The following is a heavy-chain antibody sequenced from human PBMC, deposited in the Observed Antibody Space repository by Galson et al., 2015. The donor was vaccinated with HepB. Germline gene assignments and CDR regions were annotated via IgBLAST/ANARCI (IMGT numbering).Heavy chain of an antibody. Sequence: SVKVSCKASGYTFTSYGISWVRQAPGQGLEWMGWISAYNGNTNYAQKLQGRVTMTTDTSTSTAYMELRSLRSDDTAVYYCARDRDVLRFLEWLPHFDYWGQGTLVTVSS. CDR1: GYTFTSYG. D-gene: IGHD3-3*01. CDR2: ISAYNGNT. J-gene: IGHJ4*02. CDR3: ARDRDVLRFLEWLPHFDY. V-gene: IGHV1-18*01.